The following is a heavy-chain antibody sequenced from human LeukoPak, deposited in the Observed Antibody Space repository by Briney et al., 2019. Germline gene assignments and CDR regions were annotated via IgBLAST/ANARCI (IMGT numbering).Heavy chain of an antibody. D-gene: IGHD2-15*01. J-gene: IGHJ4*02. CDR1: GGSITTSSHH. CDR2: IYHSGDT. CDR3: ARLTSTCTGGSCYHYYFDY. Sequence: KPSETLSLTCTVSGGSITTSSHHWAWIRQPPGKGLEWIGSIYHSGDTYYNPSLKSRVTLSVATSKNQFSLKLPSVTAADTAVYYCARLTSTCTGGSCYHYYFDYWGQGTLVTVSS. V-gene: IGHV4-39*01.